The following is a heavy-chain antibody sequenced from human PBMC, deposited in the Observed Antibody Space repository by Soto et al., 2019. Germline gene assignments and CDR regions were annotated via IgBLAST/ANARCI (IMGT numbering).Heavy chain of an antibody. CDR1: GFTFSSYS. Sequence: GGAVRLSCAASGFTFSSYSMNWVRQAPGKGLEWVSSISSSSSYIYYADSVKGRFTISRDNAKNSLYLQMNSLRAEDTAVYYCARVGYCGGDCYPFDYWGQGTLVTVSS. CDR2: ISSSSSYI. V-gene: IGHV3-21*01. CDR3: ARVGYCGGDCYPFDY. D-gene: IGHD2-21*02. J-gene: IGHJ4*02.